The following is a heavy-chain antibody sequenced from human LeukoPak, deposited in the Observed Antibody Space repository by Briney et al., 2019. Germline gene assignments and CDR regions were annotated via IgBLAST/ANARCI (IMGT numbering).Heavy chain of an antibody. CDR2: IYHTGTT. D-gene: IGHD3-3*01. CDR3: TRDDFGIKTDWEDYYYMDV. Sequence: SETLSLTCSVSGISVNTTYFWGWIRQAPGKGLEWIGSIYHTGTTDYNPSLKSRVTISIDTSKNQFSLNLRSVSAADTAVYYCTRDDFGIKTDWEDYYYMDVWGKGTTVTVSS. V-gene: IGHV4-38-2*02. CDR1: GISVNTTYF. J-gene: IGHJ6*03.